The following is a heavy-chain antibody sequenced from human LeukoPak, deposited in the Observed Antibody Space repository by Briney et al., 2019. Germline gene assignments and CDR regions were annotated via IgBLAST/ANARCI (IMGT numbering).Heavy chain of an antibody. D-gene: IGHD6-13*01. CDR3: ARGIIAAAGTIDYFDY. J-gene: IGHJ4*02. V-gene: IGHV4-34*01. CDR1: GGSISSYY. Sequence: SETLSLTCTVSGGSISSYYWSWIRQPPGKGLEWIGEINHSGSTNYNPSLKSRVTISVDTSKNQFSLKLSSVTAADTAVYYCARGIIAAAGTIDYFDYWGQGTLVTVSS. CDR2: INHSGST.